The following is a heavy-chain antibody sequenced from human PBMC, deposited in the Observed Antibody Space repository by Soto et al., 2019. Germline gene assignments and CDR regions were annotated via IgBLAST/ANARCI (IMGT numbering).Heavy chain of an antibody. Sequence: QVQLVQSGAEVKKPGSSVKVSCKASGGTFSSYAISWVRQAPGQGLEWMGGIIPIFGTANYAQKFQGRVTITADESTSTAYMELSSLRSEDPAVYYCARSLPRAYCGGDCYGYWGQGTLVTVSS. V-gene: IGHV1-69*01. J-gene: IGHJ4*02. CDR2: IIPIFGTA. D-gene: IGHD2-21*01. CDR1: GGTFSSYA. CDR3: ARSLPRAYCGGDCYGY.